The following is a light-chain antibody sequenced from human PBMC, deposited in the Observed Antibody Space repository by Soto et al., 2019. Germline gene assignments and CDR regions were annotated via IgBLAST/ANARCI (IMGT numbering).Light chain of an antibody. CDR3: QQYDGYSPQT. CDR2: GSS. Sequence: DIQMTQSPSTLFASVGDRVTITCRASQSVRNWLAWYQQKPGRAPHLLIYGSSTLEPGVPSRFRGSGSGTEFTLTINGLQPDDFGTYYCQQYDGYSPQTFGQGTKVEIK. V-gene: IGKV1-5*01. CDR1: QSVRNW. J-gene: IGKJ1*01.